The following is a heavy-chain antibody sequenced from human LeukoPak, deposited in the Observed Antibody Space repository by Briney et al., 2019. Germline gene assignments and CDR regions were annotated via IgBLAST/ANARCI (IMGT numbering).Heavy chain of an antibody. J-gene: IGHJ4*02. CDR2: IKQDGSEK. D-gene: IGHD3-22*01. V-gene: IGHV3-7*01. CDR1: GFTFSSYW. Sequence: GGSLRLSCAASGFTFSSYWMSWVRQAPGKGLEWVANIKQDGSEKYYVDSVKGRFTISRDNAKNSLYLQMNSLRAEDTAVYYCARARPFYYDSSGYYYDLGYWGQGTLVTVSS. CDR3: ARARPFYYDSSGYYYDLGY.